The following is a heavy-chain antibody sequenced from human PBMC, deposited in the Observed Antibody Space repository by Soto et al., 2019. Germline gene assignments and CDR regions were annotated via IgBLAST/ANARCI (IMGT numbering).Heavy chain of an antibody. CDR3: AKGPGIRRYYYYGMDV. Sequence: PGGSLRLSCAASGFTFSSYAMSWVRQAPGKGLEWVSAISGSGGSTYYADSVKGRFTISRDNSKNTLYLQMNSLRAEDTAVYYCAKGPGIRRYYYYGMDVWGQGTTVTVSS. V-gene: IGHV3-23*01. D-gene: IGHD3-3*02. CDR2: ISGSGGST. J-gene: IGHJ6*02. CDR1: GFTFSSYA.